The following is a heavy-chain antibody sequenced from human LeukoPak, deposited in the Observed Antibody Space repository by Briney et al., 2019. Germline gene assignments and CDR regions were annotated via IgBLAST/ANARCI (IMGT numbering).Heavy chain of an antibody. CDR3: AREVSSGWSNDDAFDI. Sequence: PGGSLRLSCAASGFTFSSYEMSWVRQAPGKGLEWVSYISSSGSTMSYADSVKGRFSISRYNAKNSLYLQLSSLRAEDTAVYYCAREVSSGWSNDDAFDIWGQGTMVTVSS. CDR1: GFTFSSYE. J-gene: IGHJ3*02. V-gene: IGHV3-48*03. D-gene: IGHD6-19*01. CDR2: ISSSGSTM.